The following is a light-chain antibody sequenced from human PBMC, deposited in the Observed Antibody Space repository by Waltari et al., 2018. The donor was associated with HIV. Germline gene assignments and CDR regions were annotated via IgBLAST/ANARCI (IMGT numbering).Light chain of an antibody. V-gene: IGLV1-47*01. CDR2: RNN. J-gene: IGLJ3*02. CDR1: RSNIGNND. CDR3: DAWDDSLSGRV. Sequence: QSVLTQPPSASGTPGQRVTISCSGSRSNIGNNDVYWFQQLPGTAPKLLIDRNNQRPAGVPDRFTGSKSGTPVSLAISVLRSEDEADYYCDAWDDSLSGRVFGGGTKLTVL.